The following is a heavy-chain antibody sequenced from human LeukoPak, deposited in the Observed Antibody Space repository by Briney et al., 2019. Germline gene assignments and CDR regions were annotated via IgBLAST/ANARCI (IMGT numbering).Heavy chain of an antibody. V-gene: IGHV3-33*03. D-gene: IGHD3-3*01. CDR1: GFTFSRYG. J-gene: IGHJ4*02. CDR2: IWYDGSNK. Sequence: PGRSLRLSCAASGFTFSRYGMHWVRQAPGKGLEWVAVIWYDGSNKYYADSVKGRFTISRDNAKNSLYLQMNSLRDEDTAVYYCAPRGVVIDYWGQGTLVTVSS. CDR3: APRGVVIDY.